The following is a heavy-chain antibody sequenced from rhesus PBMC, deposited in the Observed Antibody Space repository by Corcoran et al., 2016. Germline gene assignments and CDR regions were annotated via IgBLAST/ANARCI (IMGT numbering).Heavy chain of an antibody. CDR3: AMIDLR. Sequence: EVQLVESGGGLAKPGGSLRVSCVDFGFTLSGFGLHWVRQAPGRRLECNSIINSGVHSTYYAYSLKGRFTISRKNAKNTLYLPMNSLRAEDTAVYYCAMIDLRWGHGVLVTVSS. CDR2: INSGVHST. V-gene: IGHV3-14*01. J-gene: IGHJ4*01. D-gene: IGHD3-28*01. CDR1: GFTLSGFG.